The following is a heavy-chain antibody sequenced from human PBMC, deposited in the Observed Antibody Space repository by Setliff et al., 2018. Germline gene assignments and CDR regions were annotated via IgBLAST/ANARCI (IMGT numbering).Heavy chain of an antibody. CDR3: ARDLTTMNQKDYYYYGMDV. V-gene: IGHV3-23*01. D-gene: IGHD3-22*01. CDR1: GFSFRDSW. Sequence: PGGSLRLSCAASGFSFRDSWMSWVRQAPGKGLEWVSMISGSAQTTYYADSVKGRFTISRDNSKNTLYLQMNSLRAEDTAVYYCARDLTTMNQKDYYYYGMDVWGQGTTVTVSS. CDR2: ISGSAQTT. J-gene: IGHJ6*02.